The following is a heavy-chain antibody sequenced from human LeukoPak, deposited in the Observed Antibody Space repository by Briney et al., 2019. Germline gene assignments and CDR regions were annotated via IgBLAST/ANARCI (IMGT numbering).Heavy chain of an antibody. D-gene: IGHD4-17*01. J-gene: IGHJ5*02. CDR3: ARDKDNGDYPNWFDP. CDR1: GFTFSSYW. CDR2: IKQDGSEK. V-gene: IGHV3-7*03. Sequence: GGSLRLSCAASGFTFSSYWMSWVRQAPGKGLEWVANIKQDGSEKYYVDSVKGRFTISRDNAKNSLYLQMNSLRAEDTAVYYCARDKDNGDYPNWFDPGGRGPLATASS.